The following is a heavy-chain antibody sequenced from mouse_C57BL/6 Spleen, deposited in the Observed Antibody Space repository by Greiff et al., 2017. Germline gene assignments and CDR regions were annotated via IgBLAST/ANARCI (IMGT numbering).Heavy chain of an antibody. CDR2: INPNNGGT. V-gene: IGHV1-22*01. Sequence: EVQLQQSGPELVKPGASVKMSCKASGYTFTDYNMHWVKQSHGKSLEWIGYINPNNGGTSYNQKIKGKATLTVNKSSSTAYMELRSLTSEESSVYYCARGDGYSRYAMDYWGQGTSVTVSS. CDR1: GYTFTDYN. CDR3: ARGDGYSRYAMDY. J-gene: IGHJ4*01. D-gene: IGHD2-3*01.